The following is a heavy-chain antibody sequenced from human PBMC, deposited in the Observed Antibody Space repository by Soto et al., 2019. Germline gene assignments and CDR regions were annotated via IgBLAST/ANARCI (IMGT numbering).Heavy chain of an antibody. V-gene: IGHV4-34*01. CDR3: ARRYYYYMDV. CDR1: GGSFSGYY. CDR2: INHSGST. J-gene: IGHJ6*03. Sequence: PSETLSLTCVVYGGSFSGYYWSWIRQLPGEGLEWVGEINHSGSTNYNPSLKSRVSISVDTSKNQFSLRLSSVTAADTAVFYCARRYYYYMDVWGKGTTVT.